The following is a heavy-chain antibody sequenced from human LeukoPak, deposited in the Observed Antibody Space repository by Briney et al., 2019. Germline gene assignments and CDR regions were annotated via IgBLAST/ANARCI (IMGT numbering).Heavy chain of an antibody. CDR2: ISWNSGSI. D-gene: IGHD5-18*01. V-gene: IGHV3-9*01. J-gene: IGHJ4*02. Sequence: GGSLRLSCAASGFTFDDYAMHWVRQAPGKGLEWVSGISWNSGSIGYADSVKGRFTISRDNAKNSLYLQMNSLRAEDTAVYYCATWRGYSYGRIDYWGQGTLVTVSS. CDR1: GFTFDDYA. CDR3: ATWRGYSYGRIDY.